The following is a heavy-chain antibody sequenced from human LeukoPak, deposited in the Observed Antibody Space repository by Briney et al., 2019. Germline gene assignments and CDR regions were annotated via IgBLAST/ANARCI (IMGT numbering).Heavy chain of an antibody. CDR1: GFTFSSYG. J-gene: IGHJ4*02. Sequence: PGGSLRLSCAASGFTFSSYGMHWVRQAPGKGLEWVAFIRYDGSNKYYADSVKGRFTISRDNSKNTLYLQTNSTRAEDTAVYYCAKRLFDYWGQGTLVTVSS. CDR2: IRYDGSNK. CDR3: AKRLFDY. V-gene: IGHV3-30*02.